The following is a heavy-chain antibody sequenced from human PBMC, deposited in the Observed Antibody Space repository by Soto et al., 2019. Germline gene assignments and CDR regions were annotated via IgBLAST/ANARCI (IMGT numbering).Heavy chain of an antibody. CDR1: GFTFSSYG. Sequence: VQLVESGGGVVQPGRSLRLSCAASGFTFSSYGMHWVRQAPGKGLEWVAVISYDGSNKYYADSVKGRFTISRDNSKNTLYLQMNSLRAEDTAVYYCAKDIYSGYDFGAAAGDYFDYWGQGTLVTVSS. CDR2: ISYDGSNK. D-gene: IGHD5-12*01. V-gene: IGHV3-30*18. J-gene: IGHJ4*02. CDR3: AKDIYSGYDFGAAAGDYFDY.